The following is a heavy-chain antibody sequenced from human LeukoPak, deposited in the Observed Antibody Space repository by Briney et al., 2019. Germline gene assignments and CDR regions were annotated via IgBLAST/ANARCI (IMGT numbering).Heavy chain of an antibody. CDR2: IWYDGSNK. J-gene: IGHJ4*02. CDR3: ARSSYCSGGRCYSGY. Sequence: PGRSLRLSCAASGFTFSNFGMHWVRQAPGKGLEWVAGIWYDGSNKDYADSVKGRFTISRDNSKKTLYLQMNSLRAEDTAMYYCARSSYCSGGRCYSGYWGQETLVTVSS. V-gene: IGHV3-33*01. CDR1: GFTFSNFG. D-gene: IGHD2-15*01.